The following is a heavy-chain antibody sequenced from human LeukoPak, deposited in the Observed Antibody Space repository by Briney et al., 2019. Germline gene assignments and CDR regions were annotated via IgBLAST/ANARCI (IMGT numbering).Heavy chain of an antibody. Sequence: SVKVSCKASGGTFSSYAISWVRQAPGQGLEWMGGIIPIFGTANYAQKFQGRVTITADKSTSTAYMELSSLRSEDTAVYYCARGGIAAAGGYMDVWGKGTTVTVSS. CDR1: GGTFSSYA. D-gene: IGHD6-13*01. CDR2: IIPIFGTA. J-gene: IGHJ6*03. V-gene: IGHV1-69*06. CDR3: ARGGIAAAGGYMDV.